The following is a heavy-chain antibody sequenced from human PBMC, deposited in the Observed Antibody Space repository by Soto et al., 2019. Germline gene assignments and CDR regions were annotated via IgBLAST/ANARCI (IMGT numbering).Heavy chain of an antibody. CDR1: GFIFSDSP. D-gene: IGHD3-3*01. V-gene: IGHV3-73*01. CDR3: TRLVEWDQGNEY. CDR2: IRSKGDNYAT. Sequence: EVQLVESGGGLVQPGGSLKLSCAASGFIFSDSPIHWVRQASGKGLEWVGRIRSKGDNYATAYAASVRGRFTISRDDSKNTAYLQMNSLKTDDTVVYYCTRLVEWDQGNEYWGQGTLVTVSS. J-gene: IGHJ4*02.